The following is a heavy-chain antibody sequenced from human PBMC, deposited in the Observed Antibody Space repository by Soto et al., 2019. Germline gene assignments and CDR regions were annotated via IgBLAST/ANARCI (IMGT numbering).Heavy chain of an antibody. CDR2: IIPILGIA. D-gene: IGHD3-9*01. V-gene: IGHV1-69*02. CDR1: GGTFSSYT. Sequence: QVQLVQSGAEVKKPGSSVKVSCKASGGTFSSYTISWVRQAPGQGLEWMGRIIPILGIANYAQKFQGRVTITADKSTSTAYMELSSLRSEDTAVYYCARVGLNDILTGYLYAMDVWGQGTTVTVSS. J-gene: IGHJ6*02. CDR3: ARVGLNDILTGYLYAMDV.